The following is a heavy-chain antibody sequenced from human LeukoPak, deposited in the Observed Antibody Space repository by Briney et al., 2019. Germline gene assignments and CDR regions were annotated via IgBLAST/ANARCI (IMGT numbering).Heavy chain of an antibody. J-gene: IGHJ4*02. D-gene: IGHD3-22*01. V-gene: IGHV1-69*05. CDR2: IIPIFGTA. CDR1: GGTFSSYA. CDR3: ARDLGVVVIPTGEYYFDY. Sequence: SVKVSCKASGGTFSSYAISWVRQAPGQGLEWMGGIIPIFGTANYAQKFQGRVTFTRDTSASTAYVELSSLRSEDTAVYYCARDLGVVVIPTGEYYFDYWGQGTLVSVSS.